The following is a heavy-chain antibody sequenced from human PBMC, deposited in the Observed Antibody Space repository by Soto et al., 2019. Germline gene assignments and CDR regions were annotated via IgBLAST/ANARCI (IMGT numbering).Heavy chain of an antibody. D-gene: IGHD2-2*02. Sequence: GASLKVYCKGSGLSFTRSAVQWVRQARGQRLEWIGWIVVGSGNTNYAQKFQERVTITRDMSTSTAYMELSSLRSEDTAVYYCAAEGVVVPAAINGMDVWGQGTTVTVSS. CDR1: GLSFTRSA. CDR2: IVVGSGNT. CDR3: AAEGVVVPAAINGMDV. V-gene: IGHV1-58*01. J-gene: IGHJ6*02.